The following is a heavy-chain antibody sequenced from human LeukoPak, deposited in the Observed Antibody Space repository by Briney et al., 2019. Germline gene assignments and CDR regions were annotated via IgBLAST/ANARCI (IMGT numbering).Heavy chain of an antibody. J-gene: IGHJ4*02. CDR2: AYYRSKWYN. D-gene: IGHD7-27*01. CDR3: ARGRLYVTGEQLHHFDY. Sequence: SQTLSLTCAISGDSVSIKSAAWNWIRQSPSRGLEWLGRAYYRSKWYNDYAVSVKSRITINPDTSKNQFSLQLNSVTPEDTAVYYCARGRLYVTGEQLHHFDYWSQGTRVTVSS. CDR1: GDSVSIKSAA. V-gene: IGHV6-1*01.